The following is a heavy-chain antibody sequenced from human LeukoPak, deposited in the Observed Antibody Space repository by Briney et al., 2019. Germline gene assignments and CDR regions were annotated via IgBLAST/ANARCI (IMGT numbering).Heavy chain of an antibody. D-gene: IGHD6-13*01. CDR3: AREDSIAAAAYY. CDR1: GGSISSSSYY. CDR2: IYYSGST. Sequence: PSETLSLTCTVPGGSISSSSYYWGWIRQPPGKGLEWIGSIYYSGSTYYNPSLKSRVTISVDTSKNQFSLKLSSVTAADTAVYYCAREDSIAAAAYYWGQGTLVTVSS. J-gene: IGHJ4*02. V-gene: IGHV4-39*07.